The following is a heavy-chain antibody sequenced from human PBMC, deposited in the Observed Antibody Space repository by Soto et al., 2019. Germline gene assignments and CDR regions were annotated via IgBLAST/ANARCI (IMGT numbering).Heavy chain of an antibody. CDR3: ARDPVLRFLEWLHQQNYYYYYGMDV. CDR1: GFTFSSYS. J-gene: IGHJ6*02. V-gene: IGHV3-21*01. CDR2: ISSSSSYI. D-gene: IGHD3-3*01. Sequence: GGSLRLSCAASGFTFSSYSMNWVRQAPGKGLEWVSSISSSSSYIYYADSVKGRFTISRDNAKNSLYLQMNSLRAEDTAVYYCARDPVLRFLEWLHQQNYYYYYGMDVWGQGTTVTVSS.